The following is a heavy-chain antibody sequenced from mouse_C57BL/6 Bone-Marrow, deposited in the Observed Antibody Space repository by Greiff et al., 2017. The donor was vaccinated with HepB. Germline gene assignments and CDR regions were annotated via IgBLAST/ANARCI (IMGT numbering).Heavy chain of an antibody. CDR2: INSDGGST. V-gene: IGHV5-2*01. J-gene: IGHJ1*03. D-gene: IGHD1-1*01. CDR3: ARANYYGSSHWDFDV. CDR1: EYEFPSHD. Sequence: EVQRVESGGGLVQPGESLKLSCESNEYEFPSHDMSWVRKTPEKRLELVAAINSDGGSTYYPDTMERRFIISRDNTKKTLYLQMSSLRSEDTALYYCARANYYGSSHWDFDVWGTGTTVTVSS.